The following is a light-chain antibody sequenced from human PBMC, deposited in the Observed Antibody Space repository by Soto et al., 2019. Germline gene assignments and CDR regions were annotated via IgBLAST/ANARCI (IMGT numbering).Light chain of an antibody. CDR3: AAWDDSLNGVV. V-gene: IGLV1-44*01. CDR2: NDN. J-gene: IGLJ3*02. CDR1: SSNIGSTT. Sequence: QSVLTQPPSASGTPGQRVTIACSGSSSNIGSTTVKWYQQLPGTAPKLLIYNDNQRPSGVPDRFSGSKSGTSASLAISGLQSEDEADDDCAAWDDSLNGVVFGGGTKVTVL.